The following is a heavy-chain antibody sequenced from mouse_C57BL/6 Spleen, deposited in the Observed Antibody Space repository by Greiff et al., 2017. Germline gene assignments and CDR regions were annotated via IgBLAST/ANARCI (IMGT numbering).Heavy chain of an antibody. D-gene: IGHD2-14*01. CDR2: IYPSDSET. Sequence: QVQLQQPGAELVRPGSSVKLSCKASGSTFTSYWMDWVQQRPGQGLEWIGNIYPSDSETHYNQKFKDKATLTVDKSSSTAYMQLSSLTSEDSAVYYCASMGTRGNFDYWGQGTTLTVSS. V-gene: IGHV1-61*01. J-gene: IGHJ2*01. CDR3: ASMGTRGNFDY. CDR1: GSTFTSYW.